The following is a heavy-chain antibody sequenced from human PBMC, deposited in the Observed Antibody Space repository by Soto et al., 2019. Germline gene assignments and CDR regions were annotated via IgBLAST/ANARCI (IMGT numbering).Heavy chain of an antibody. Sequence: QVQLVESGGGVVQPGRSLRLSCAASGFTFSSYGMHWVRQAPGKGLEWVAVISYDGSNKYYADSVKGRFTISRDNSKNTLYLQMNSLRAEDTAVYYCAKSGPAQGSYSSYGMDVWGQGTTVTVSS. CDR2: ISYDGSNK. CDR1: GFTFSSYG. D-gene: IGHD3-10*01. J-gene: IGHJ6*02. V-gene: IGHV3-30*18. CDR3: AKSGPAQGSYSSYGMDV.